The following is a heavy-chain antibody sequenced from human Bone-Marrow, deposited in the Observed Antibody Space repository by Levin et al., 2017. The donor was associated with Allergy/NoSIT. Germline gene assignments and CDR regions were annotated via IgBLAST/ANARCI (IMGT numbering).Heavy chain of an antibody. V-gene: IGHV3-30*04. J-gene: IGHJ4*02. CDR2: ISSSGALR. Sequence: PGGSLRLSCSASGFTFNTYSMHWVRQAPGKGLEWLAIISSSGALRYYADSVRDRFTISRDNSKNLLYLQMASLRVEDTAVYFCARDLQFLVDYWGQGTLVSVS. CDR1: GFTFNTYS. CDR3: ARDLQFLVDY. D-gene: IGHD4-11*01.